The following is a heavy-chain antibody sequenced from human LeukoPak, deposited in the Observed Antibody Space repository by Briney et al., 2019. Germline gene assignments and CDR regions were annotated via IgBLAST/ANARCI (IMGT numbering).Heavy chain of an antibody. Sequence: ASVKVSCKASGYTFTSYGISWVRQAPGQGLEWMGWISAYNGNTNYAQKLQGRVTMTTDTSTSTAYMELRSLRSDDTAVYYCARLQATGSIHSYFDYWGQGTLVTVSS. CDR3: ARLQATGSIHSYFDY. J-gene: IGHJ4*02. D-gene: IGHD5-12*01. CDR1: GYTFTSYG. V-gene: IGHV1-18*01. CDR2: ISAYNGNT.